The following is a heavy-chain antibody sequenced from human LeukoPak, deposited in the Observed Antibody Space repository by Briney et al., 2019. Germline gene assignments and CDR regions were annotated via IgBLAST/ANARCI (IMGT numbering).Heavy chain of an antibody. Sequence: PGGSLRLSCAASGFTVSSNYMTWVRQAPGKGLEWVSSSGSTKDYSDSVKGRFTISRDNSKNTLYLQMNSLRADDTAVYYCTRDSSYGDYSTAFDYWGQGALVTVSS. D-gene: IGHD4-17*01. J-gene: IGHJ4*02. CDR2: SSGSTK. CDR3: TRDSSYGDYSTAFDY. V-gene: IGHV3-53*01. CDR1: GFTVSSNY.